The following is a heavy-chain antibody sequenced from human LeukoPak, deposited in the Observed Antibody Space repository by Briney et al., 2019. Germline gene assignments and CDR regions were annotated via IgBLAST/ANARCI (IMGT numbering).Heavy chain of an antibody. Sequence: GGSLRLSCAGAGFTFDDSVMHWVRQAPGKGLEWVSTINWNSGNIGYADSVKGRFTISRDNAKNSLFLQMNSLRTEDTALYYCAREDIYGDYVPFDYWGQGTLVTVSS. CDR3: AREDIYGDYVPFDY. J-gene: IGHJ4*02. V-gene: IGHV3-9*01. CDR2: INWNSGNI. D-gene: IGHD4-17*01. CDR1: GFTFDDSV.